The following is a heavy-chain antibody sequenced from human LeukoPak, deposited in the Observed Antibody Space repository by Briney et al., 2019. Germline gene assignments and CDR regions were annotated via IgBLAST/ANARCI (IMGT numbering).Heavy chain of an antibody. J-gene: IGHJ3*02. D-gene: IGHD6-13*01. CDR2: INSDGSST. CDR1: GFTFSSYW. V-gene: IGHV3-74*01. CDR3: ARDGIAAAGTDGEDAFDI. Sequence: GGSLRLSCAASGFTFSSYWMHWVRQAPGKGLVWVSRINSDGSSTSYADSVKGRFTISRDNAKNSLYLQMNSLRAEDTAVYYCARDGIAAAGTDGEDAFDIWGQGTMVTVSS.